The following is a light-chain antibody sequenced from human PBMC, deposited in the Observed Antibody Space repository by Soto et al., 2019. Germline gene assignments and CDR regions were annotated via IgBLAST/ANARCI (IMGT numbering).Light chain of an antibody. CDR3: QQYDILPIT. Sequence: DIQMTQSPSTLSASVGDRVTITCRASQSISSWLAWYQQKPGKAPKGLIYKASTLESGAPSRFSGSGSGTHFTFTISSLQTEDIGTYYCQQYDILPITFGRGTRLEIK. V-gene: IGKV1-5*03. CDR2: KAS. CDR1: QSISSW. J-gene: IGKJ5*01.